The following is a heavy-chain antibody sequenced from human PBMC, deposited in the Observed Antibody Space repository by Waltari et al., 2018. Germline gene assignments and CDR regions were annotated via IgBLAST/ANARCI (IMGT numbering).Heavy chain of an antibody. J-gene: IGHJ5*02. V-gene: IGHV4-34*01. Sequence: QVQLQQWGAGLLKPSETLSLTCAVYGGSFSGYYWSWIRQPPGKGLEWIGEINHSGSPNYNPSLKSRVTISVDTSKTQFSLKLSSVTAADTAVYYCARVWASIKLFDPWGQGTLVTVSS. CDR3: ARVWASIKLFDP. CDR1: GGSFSGYY. CDR2: INHSGSP. D-gene: IGHD6-6*01.